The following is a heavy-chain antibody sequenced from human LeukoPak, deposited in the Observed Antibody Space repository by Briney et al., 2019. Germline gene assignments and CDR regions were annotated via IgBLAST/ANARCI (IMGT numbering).Heavy chain of an antibody. CDR3: ARDNSVGDIAWWFDP. CDR1: GYTFTSYY. Sequence: ASVKVSCKASGYTFTSYYMHWVRQAPGQGLEWMGIINPSGGSTNYAQKLQGRVTMTTDTSTSTAYMELRSLRSDDTAVYYCARDNSVGDIAWWFDPWGQGTLVTVSS. J-gene: IGHJ5*02. V-gene: IGHV1-46*01. CDR2: INPSGGST. D-gene: IGHD3-16*02.